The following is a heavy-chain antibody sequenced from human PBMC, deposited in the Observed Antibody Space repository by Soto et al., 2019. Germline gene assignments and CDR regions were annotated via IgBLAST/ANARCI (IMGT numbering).Heavy chain of an antibody. Sequence: GASVKVSCKVSGYTLTELSMHWVRQAPGKGLAWMGGFDPEDGETIYAQKFQGRVTMTEDTSTDTAYMELSSLRSEDTAVYYCATLGHPDIVVVPAAIDRNAFDIWGQGTMVTVSS. V-gene: IGHV1-24*01. CDR3: ATLGHPDIVVVPAAIDRNAFDI. J-gene: IGHJ3*02. CDR2: FDPEDGET. CDR1: GYTLTELS. D-gene: IGHD2-2*01.